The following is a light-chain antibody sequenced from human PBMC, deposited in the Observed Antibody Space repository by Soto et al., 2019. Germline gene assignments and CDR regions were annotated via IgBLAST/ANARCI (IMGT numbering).Light chain of an antibody. J-gene: IGLJ2*01. V-gene: IGLV2-14*01. Sequence: QSALTQPASVSGSPGQSISISCAGASXDVGYYNYVSWYQQHPGKAPKLMIYEVSNRPSGVSNRFSGSKSGNTASLTISGLQAEDEADYYCSSYTTSSTLVFGGGTKVTVL. CDR3: SSYTTSSTLV. CDR1: SXDVGYYNY. CDR2: EVS.